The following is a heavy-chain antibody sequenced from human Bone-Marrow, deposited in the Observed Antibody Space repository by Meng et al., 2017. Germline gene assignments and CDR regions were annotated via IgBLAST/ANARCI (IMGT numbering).Heavy chain of an antibody. CDR2: IGTGKTFM. V-gene: IGHV3-21*06. D-gene: IGHD3-9*01. Sequence: GESLKISCSVSGVTVSSSYFAWLRQAPGRGLEWVSAIGTGKTFMYYAASVRGRFTISRDNANNSVSLQMNSLRAEDTAVYYCARDADWVIFDHWGQGALVTVSS. J-gene: IGHJ4*02. CDR1: GVTVSSSY. CDR3: ARDADWVIFDH.